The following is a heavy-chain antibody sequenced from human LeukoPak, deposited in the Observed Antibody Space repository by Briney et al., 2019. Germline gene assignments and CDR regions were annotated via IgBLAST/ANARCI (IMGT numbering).Heavy chain of an antibody. J-gene: IGHJ4*02. CDR3: ARRVNYGDYFDY. CDR2: IYFSGST. D-gene: IGHD4-17*01. CDR1: GGSISSYY. V-gene: IGHV4-59*12. Sequence: PSETLSLTCTVSGGSISSYYWSWIRQPPGKGLEWIGYIYFSGSTDYNPSLKSRVTMSVDTSKNQFSLKLRSLTAADTAVYYCARRVNYGDYFDYWGQGTLVTVSS.